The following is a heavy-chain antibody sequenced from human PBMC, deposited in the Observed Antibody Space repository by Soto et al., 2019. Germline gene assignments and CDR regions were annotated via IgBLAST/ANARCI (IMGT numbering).Heavy chain of an antibody. Sequence: SETLSLTCAVSGGSISSSSYYWGWIRQPPGKGLEWIGYIYYSGSTNYNPSLKSRVTISVDTSKNQFSLKLSSVTAADTAVYYCARVYAYYFHYWGQGTLVTVSS. CDR1: GGSISSSSYY. V-gene: IGHV4-61*05. J-gene: IGHJ4*02. D-gene: IGHD2-8*01. CDR2: IYYSGST. CDR3: ARVYAYYFHY.